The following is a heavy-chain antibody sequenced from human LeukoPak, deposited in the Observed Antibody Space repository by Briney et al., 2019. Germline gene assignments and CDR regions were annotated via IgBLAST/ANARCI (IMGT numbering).Heavy chain of an antibody. J-gene: IGHJ6*03. D-gene: IGHD7-27*01. CDR1: GFTFTSYS. V-gene: IGHV3-21*01. CDR3: ANPPGLGYYYYMDV. CDR2: ISSTSNYI. Sequence: GGSLRLSCAASGFTFTSYSMNWVRQGPGKGLEWVSSISSTSNYIYHADSVKGRFTISRDNAKNSLYLQMNSLRAEDTAVYYCANPPGLGYYYYMDVWGKGTTVSVSS.